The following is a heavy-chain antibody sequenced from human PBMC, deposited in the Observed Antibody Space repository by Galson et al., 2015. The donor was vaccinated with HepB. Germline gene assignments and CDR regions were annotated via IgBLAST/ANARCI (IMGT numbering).Heavy chain of an antibody. CDR3: ARVLCSSTSCYKGGAFDI. V-gene: IGHV1-69*13. CDR2: IIPIFGTA. D-gene: IGHD2-2*02. Sequence: SVKVSCKASGGTFSSYAISWVRQAPGQGLEWMGGIIPIFGTANYAQKFQGRVTITADESTSTAYMELSSLRSEDTAVYYCARVLCSSTSCYKGGAFDIWGQGTMVTVSS. J-gene: IGHJ3*02. CDR1: GGTFSSYA.